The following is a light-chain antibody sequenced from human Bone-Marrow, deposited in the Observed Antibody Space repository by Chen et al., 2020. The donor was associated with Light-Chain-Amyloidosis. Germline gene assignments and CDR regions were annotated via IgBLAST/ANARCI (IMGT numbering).Light chain of an antibody. CDR2: AVS. CDR1: SGDVGTYNY. CDR3: SSFTSSSSYV. V-gene: IGLV2-14*01. Sequence: QSALPQPVSVSGSPGQSITISCTGTSGDVGTYNYVSWYQQHPGKAPKVMIYAVSNRPSGVSNRFSGYKSGNTASLTISGLQAEDEADYYCSSFTSSSSYVFGPGTKVTVL. J-gene: IGLJ1*01.